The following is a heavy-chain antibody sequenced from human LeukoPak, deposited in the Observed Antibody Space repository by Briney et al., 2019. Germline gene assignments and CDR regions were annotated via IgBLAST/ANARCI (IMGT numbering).Heavy chain of an antibody. CDR2: IYHSGST. V-gene: IGHV4-39*07. CDR3: ARGTRYSGSYHYYYYYMDV. J-gene: IGHJ6*03. D-gene: IGHD1-26*01. CDR1: GGSISSGSYY. Sequence: SETLSLTCTVAGGSISSGSYYWSWIRQPPGQGLEWTGGIYHSGSTYYNPSLKSRVTMSVDTSKNQFSLRLSSVTAADTAVYYCARGTRYSGSYHYYYYYMDVWGKGTTVTVSS.